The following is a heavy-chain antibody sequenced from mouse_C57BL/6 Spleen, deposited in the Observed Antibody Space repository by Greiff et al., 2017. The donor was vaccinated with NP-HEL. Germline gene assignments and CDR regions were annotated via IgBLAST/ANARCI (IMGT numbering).Heavy chain of an antibody. Sequence: DVMLVESGGDLVKPGGSLKLSCAASGFTFSSYGMSWVRQTPDKRLEWVATISSGGSYTYYPDSVKGRFTISRDNAKNTLYLQMSSLKSEDTAMYYCARHHYSNFYFDYWGQGTTLTVSS. CDR1: GFTFSSYG. V-gene: IGHV5-6*02. J-gene: IGHJ2*01. CDR2: ISSGGSYT. D-gene: IGHD2-5*01. CDR3: ARHHYSNFYFDY.